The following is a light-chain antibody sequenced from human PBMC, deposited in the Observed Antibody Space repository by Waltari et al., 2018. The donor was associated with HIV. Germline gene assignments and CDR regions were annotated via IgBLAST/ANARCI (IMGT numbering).Light chain of an antibody. CDR2: AVS. J-gene: IGKJ1*01. V-gene: IGKV1-9*01. CDR1: RSSY. Sequence: RSSYLAWYQQKPGKAPKVLIYAVSTLQSGVPSRFSGSGSGTEFTLTITSLQAEDFATYYCQQLNSYPVTFGQGTKVEIK. CDR3: QQLNSYPVT.